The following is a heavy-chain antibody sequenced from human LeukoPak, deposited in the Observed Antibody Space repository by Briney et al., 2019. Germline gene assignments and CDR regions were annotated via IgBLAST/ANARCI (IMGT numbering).Heavy chain of an antibody. CDR1: GGSISRYY. CDR2: IHYSGNT. J-gene: IGHJ1*01. V-gene: IGHV4-59*01. Sequence: PSETLSLTCTVSGGSISRYYWIWIRQPPGKGLEWFGYIHYSGNTNYSPSLKSRVTISVDTSKNQFSLKLSSVTAADTAVYYCARMSGSYPSEYFQHWGQGTLVTVSS. D-gene: IGHD1-26*01. CDR3: ARMSGSYPSEYFQH.